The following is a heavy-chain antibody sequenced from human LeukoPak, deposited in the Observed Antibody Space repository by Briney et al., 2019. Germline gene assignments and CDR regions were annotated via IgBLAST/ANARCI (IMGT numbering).Heavy chain of an antibody. V-gene: IGHV4-59*01. J-gene: IGHJ4*02. CDR1: GGSISTYY. D-gene: IGHD3-10*01. CDR3: ARANYYGSGRINYYFDY. Sequence: SETLSLTCNVSGGSISTYYWSWIRQPPGKGLEWIGHLFYSGNTKYNPSLKSRVTISEGTSKNQFSLKLSSVTAADTAVYYCARANYYGSGRINYYFDYWGQGTLVTVSS. CDR2: LFYSGNT.